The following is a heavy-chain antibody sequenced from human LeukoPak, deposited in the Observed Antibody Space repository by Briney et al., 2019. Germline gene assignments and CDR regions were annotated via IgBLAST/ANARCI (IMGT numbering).Heavy chain of an antibody. CDR2: IYSGGST. CDR3: ARDSPSVYYRLGAFDI. Sequence: GGSLRLSCAASGFTVSSNYMSWVRQAPGKGLEWVSVIYSGGSTYYADSVKGRFTISRDNVKNSLYLQMNSLRAEDTAMYYCARDSPSVYYRLGAFDIWGLGTMVSVSS. D-gene: IGHD3-22*01. J-gene: IGHJ3*02. V-gene: IGHV3-66*01. CDR1: GFTVSSNY.